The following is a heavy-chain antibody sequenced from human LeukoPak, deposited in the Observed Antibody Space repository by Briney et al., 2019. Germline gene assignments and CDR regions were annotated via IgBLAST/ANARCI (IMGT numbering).Heavy chain of an antibody. J-gene: IGHJ4*02. Sequence: GASVKVSCKASGGTFSSYAISWVRQAPGQGLEWMGRIIPILGIANYAQKFQGRVTITADKSTSTAYMELSSLRSEDTAVYYCAIGGGYNQYYFDYWGQGTLVTVSS. D-gene: IGHD5-24*01. CDR1: GGTFSSYA. CDR2: IIPILGIA. CDR3: AIGGGYNQYYFDY. V-gene: IGHV1-69*04.